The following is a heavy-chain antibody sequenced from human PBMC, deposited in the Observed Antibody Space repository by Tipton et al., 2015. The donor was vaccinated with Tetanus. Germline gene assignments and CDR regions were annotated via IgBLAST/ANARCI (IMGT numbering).Heavy chain of an antibody. Sequence: SLRLSCVASGLIFKNAWMNWVRQAPGKGLDWVGRIKSKSDGGTTDYAAPVKGRFTVSRDDSKNTLYLQMNSLKMEDTAVYYCTTAGIMGSGSRVDYWGQGTLVTVSS. V-gene: IGHV3-15*07. J-gene: IGHJ4*02. CDR1: GLIFKNAW. CDR3: TTAGIMGSGSRVDY. CDR2: IKSKSDGGTT. D-gene: IGHD1-26*01.